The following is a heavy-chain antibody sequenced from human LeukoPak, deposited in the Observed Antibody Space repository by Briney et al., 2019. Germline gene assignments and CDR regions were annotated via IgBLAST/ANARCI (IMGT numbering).Heavy chain of an antibody. CDR3: TRGVLEWSNWFDP. CDR1: GGSISSGSYY. CDR2: IYTSGST. V-gene: IGHV4-61*02. Sequence: SQTLSLTCTVSGGSISSGSYYWSWIRQPAGKGLEWIGRIYTSGSTNYNPSLKSRVTISVDTSKNQFSLKLSSVTAADTAMYFCTRGVLEWSNWFDPWGQGTLVTVSS. D-gene: IGHD3-3*01. J-gene: IGHJ5*02.